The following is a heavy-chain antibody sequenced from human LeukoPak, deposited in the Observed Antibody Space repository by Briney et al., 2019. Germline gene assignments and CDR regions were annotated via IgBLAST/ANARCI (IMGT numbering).Heavy chain of an antibody. CDR1: GFTFSSYW. J-gene: IGHJ3*02. CDR3: ARQVRYGRVKAFDI. Sequence: GSLRLSCAASGFTFSSYWMSWVRQAPGKGLEWVANIKKDGSEKYYVDSVKGRFTISRDNAKKSLYLQMNSLRAEDTAVYYCARQVRYGRVKAFDIWGQGTMVTVSS. V-gene: IGHV3-7*01. D-gene: IGHD3-9*01. CDR2: IKKDGSEK.